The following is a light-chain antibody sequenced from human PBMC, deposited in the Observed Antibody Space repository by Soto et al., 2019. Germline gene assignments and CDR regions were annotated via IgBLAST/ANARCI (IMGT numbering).Light chain of an antibody. CDR1: SSNIGSNY. J-gene: IGLJ3*02. CDR3: AAWDDSRSVWV. V-gene: IGLV1-47*01. CDR2: RNN. Sequence: QSALTQPPSASGTPGQRVTISCSGSSSNIGSNYVYWYQQLPGTAPKLLIYRNNQRPSGVPDRFSGSKSGTSASLAISGLRSEDEADYYCAAWDDSRSVWVFGGGTKLTVL.